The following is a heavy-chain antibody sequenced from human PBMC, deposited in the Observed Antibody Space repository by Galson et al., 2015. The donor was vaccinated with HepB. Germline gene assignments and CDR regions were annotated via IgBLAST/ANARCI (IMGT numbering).Heavy chain of an antibody. V-gene: IGHV3-7*03. D-gene: IGHD3-10*01. CDR1: EFTFSSFW. CDR2: INPDGSEK. Sequence: SLRLSCAASEFTFSSFWMNWVRQAPGKGLEWVANINPDGSEKYYVASLKGRFTISRDNAKNSLYLQMDSLRAEDPAVYYCARRISLVRGIITKPDYYYGMDVWGQGTTVTVAS. J-gene: IGHJ6*02. CDR3: ARRISLVRGIITKPDYYYGMDV.